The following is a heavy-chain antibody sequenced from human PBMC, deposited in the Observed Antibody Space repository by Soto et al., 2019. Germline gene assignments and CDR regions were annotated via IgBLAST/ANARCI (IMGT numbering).Heavy chain of an antibody. D-gene: IGHD2-15*01. CDR2: IIPIFGTA. Sequence: QVQLVQSGAEVKKPGSSVKVSCKASGGTFSSYAISWVRQAPGQGLEWMGGIIPIFGTANYAQKFQGRVTITADKSTSTAYMELSSLRSEDTAVYYCGSAGCSGASCPMDVWGQGNTVTVSS. CDR3: GSAGCSGASCPMDV. CDR1: GGTFSSYA. J-gene: IGHJ6*02. V-gene: IGHV1-69*06.